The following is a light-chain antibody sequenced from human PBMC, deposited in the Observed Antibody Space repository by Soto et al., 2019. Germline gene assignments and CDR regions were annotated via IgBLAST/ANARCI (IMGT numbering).Light chain of an antibody. CDR2: DVT. CDR3: SSYTSIIAVV. Sequence: QSALTQPASVSGSPGQSITISCTGTSYDIGPYNYVSWYQQHPGKAPKLLIYDVTNRASGVSDRFSGSKSGRTASLTISGLQAEYEADYYCSSYTSIIAVVFGGGTKLTVL. J-gene: IGLJ2*01. CDR1: SYDIGPYNY. V-gene: IGLV2-14*03.